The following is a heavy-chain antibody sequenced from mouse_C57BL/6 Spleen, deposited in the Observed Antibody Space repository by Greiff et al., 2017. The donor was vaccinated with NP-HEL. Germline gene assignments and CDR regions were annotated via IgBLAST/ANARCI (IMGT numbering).Heavy chain of an antibody. CDR3: ARPNYYGSSHFDY. J-gene: IGHJ2*01. Sequence: EVQVVESGGGLVKPGGSLKLSCAASGFTFSDYGMHWVRQAPEKGLEWVAYISSGSSTIYYADTVKGRFTISRDNAKNTLFLQMTSLRSEDTAMYYCARPNYYGSSHFDYWGQGTILTVSS. V-gene: IGHV5-17*01. CDR2: ISSGSSTI. D-gene: IGHD1-1*01. CDR1: GFTFSDYG.